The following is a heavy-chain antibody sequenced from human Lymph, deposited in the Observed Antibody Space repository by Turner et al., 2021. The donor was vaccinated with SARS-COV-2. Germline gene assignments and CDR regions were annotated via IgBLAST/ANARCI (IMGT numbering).Heavy chain of an antibody. J-gene: IGHJ4*02. CDR2: INYSGTT. V-gene: IGHV4-39*01. CDR1: GGSISSSRYY. D-gene: IGHD3-22*01. CDR3: ARNDRVVVQSFDY. Sequence: QLQLQESGPGLVKPSETLSLTCPVSGGSISSSRYYWGWIRQLPGQGLEWIGSINYSGTTNYNPSLKSRVTISVDTSKNQFSLKLSSVTAADTAVYYCARNDRVVVQSFDYWGQGTLVTVSS.